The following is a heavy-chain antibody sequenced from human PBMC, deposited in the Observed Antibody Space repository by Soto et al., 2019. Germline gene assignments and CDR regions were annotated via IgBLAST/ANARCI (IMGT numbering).Heavy chain of an antibody. CDR1: GXTFSSYA. J-gene: IGHJ4*02. Sequence: SVKVSCKASGXTFSSYAISWVRQAPGQGLEWMGGIIPIFGTANYAQKFQGRVTITADESTSTAYMELSSLRSEGTAVYYCHGRDGYNDFDYWGQGTLVTVSS. CDR2: IIPIFGTA. D-gene: IGHD5-12*01. CDR3: HGRDGYNDFDY. V-gene: IGHV1-69*13.